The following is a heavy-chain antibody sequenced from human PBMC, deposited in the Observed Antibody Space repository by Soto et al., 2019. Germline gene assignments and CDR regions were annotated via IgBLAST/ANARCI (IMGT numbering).Heavy chain of an antibody. CDR2: INPSGGST. D-gene: IGHD3-22*01. V-gene: IGHV1-46*01. J-gene: IGHJ4*02. CDR1: GYTFTSYY. CDR3: ARDLSESSGYYPGDFDY. Sequence: QVQLVQSGAEVKKPGASVKVSCKASGYTFTSYYMHWVRQAPGQGLEWMGIINPSGGSTSYAQKFQGRVTMTRDTSTSTVYMELSSLRSEDTAMYYCARDLSESSGYYPGDFDYWGQGTLVTVSS.